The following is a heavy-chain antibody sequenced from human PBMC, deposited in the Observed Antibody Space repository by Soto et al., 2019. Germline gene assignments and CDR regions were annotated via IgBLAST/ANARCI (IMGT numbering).Heavy chain of an antibody. V-gene: IGHV4-34*01. CDR3: STRAYDTNGYYRFDP. Sequence: ILSLTCAVYGGSFSGHSWTWIRQSPGKGLEWIGDINHSGRVNYSPSLKSRVTISLDTSKNQFSLTLSAVTAADTAMYYCSTRAYDTNGYYRFDPWGQGTLVTVSS. D-gene: IGHD3-22*01. CDR1: GGSFSGHS. J-gene: IGHJ5*01. CDR2: INHSGRV.